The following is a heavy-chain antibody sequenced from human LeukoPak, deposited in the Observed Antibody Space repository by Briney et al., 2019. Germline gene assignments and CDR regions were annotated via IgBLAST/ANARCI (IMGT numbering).Heavy chain of an antibody. Sequence: GASVEVSCKASGYTFTGYYMHWVRQAPGQGLEWMGWINPNSGGTNYAQKFQGWVTMTRDTSISTAYMELSRLRSDDTAVYYCARGQLIASVPRYDYWGQGTLVTVSS. V-gene: IGHV1-2*04. D-gene: IGHD3-16*01. CDR2: INPNSGGT. CDR3: ARGQLIASVPRYDY. CDR1: GYTFTGYY. J-gene: IGHJ4*02.